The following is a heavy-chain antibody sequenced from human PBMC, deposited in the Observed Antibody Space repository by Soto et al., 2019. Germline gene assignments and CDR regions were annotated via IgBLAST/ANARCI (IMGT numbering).Heavy chain of an antibody. D-gene: IGHD2-15*01. Sequence: EVQLVESGGGLVQPGRSLRLSCAASGFTFDDYAMHWVRQAPGKGLEWVSGISWNSGSIGYADSVKGRFTISRDNAKNSLYQQMNSRRAEDTALYYCAKAKGYGQGYYYMDVWGKGTTVTVSS. CDR3: AKAKGYGQGYYYMDV. J-gene: IGHJ6*03. CDR1: GFTFDDYA. CDR2: ISWNSGSI. V-gene: IGHV3-9*01.